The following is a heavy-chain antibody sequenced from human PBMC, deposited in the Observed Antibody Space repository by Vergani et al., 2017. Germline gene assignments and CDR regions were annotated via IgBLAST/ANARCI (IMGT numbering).Heavy chain of an antibody. Sequence: QVQLQESGPGLVRPSETLSLTCTVSGGSLSGYYWNWIRQTPGEGLEWIGYVEDSGYFNYNPSLKTRVSMSSDTSNNQFSLMLRSMTVADTAVYYCARSIVSRNPPDYFDNWGQGTLVTVSS. CDR3: ARSIVSRNPPDYFDN. D-gene: IGHD1-14*01. CDR2: VEDSGYF. CDR1: GGSLSGYY. J-gene: IGHJ4*02. V-gene: IGHV4-59*01.